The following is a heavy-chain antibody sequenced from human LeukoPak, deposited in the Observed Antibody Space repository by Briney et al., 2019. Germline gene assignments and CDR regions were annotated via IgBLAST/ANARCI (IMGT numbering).Heavy chain of an antibody. CDR3: ARYGDASFDY. CDR2: INADNGNT. V-gene: IGHV1-3*01. CDR1: GYTLTELS. Sequence: GASVKVSCKVSGYTLTELSMHWVRQAPGQRLEWMGWINADNGNTKYSQKFQGRLTITRDTSASTASMELSSLRSEDTAVYYCARYGDASFDYWGQGTLVTVSS. J-gene: IGHJ4*02. D-gene: IGHD4-17*01.